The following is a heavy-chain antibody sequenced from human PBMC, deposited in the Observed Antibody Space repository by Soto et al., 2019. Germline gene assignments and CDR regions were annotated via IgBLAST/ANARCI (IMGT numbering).Heavy chain of an antibody. V-gene: IGHV1-18*01. J-gene: IGHJ6*02. CDR1: GYTFTRNG. D-gene: IGHD3-22*01. Sequence: VASVKVSCKTSGYTFTRNGISWVRQAPGQGLEWMGWISPNSGNTKYAQKLQGRVIMTTDTSTSTAYMELRSLRSDDTAVYYCVKDRDSNSWPSRDVWGPGTTVTVSS. CDR2: ISPNSGNT. CDR3: VKDRDSNSWPSRDV.